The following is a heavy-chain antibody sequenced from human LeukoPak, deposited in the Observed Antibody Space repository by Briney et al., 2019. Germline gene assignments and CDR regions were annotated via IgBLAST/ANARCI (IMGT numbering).Heavy chain of an antibody. CDR3: ATLVYSGSRYHFDT. CDR2: FLYSGTT. D-gene: IGHD1-26*01. V-gene: IGHV4-61*01. Sequence: SETLSLICGVSGYSISSGYYWTWIRQPPGQGLEWIGNFLYSGTTTYRASLDSRLIISVDNSKNTVSLRLFSVTAADTAVYYCATLVYSGSRYHFDTWGQGTLVTVSS. J-gene: IGHJ4*02. CDR1: GYSISSGYY.